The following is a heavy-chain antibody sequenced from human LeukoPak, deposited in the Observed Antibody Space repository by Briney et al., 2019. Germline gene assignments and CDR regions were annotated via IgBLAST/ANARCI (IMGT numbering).Heavy chain of an antibody. J-gene: IGHJ4*02. V-gene: IGHV3-13*01. CDR1: GFDFSRSD. Sequence: GGSLRLSCAASGFDFSRSDMHWVRQVTGKGLEWVSGIGTAGDTFYPDSVKGRFTISRENGKNSLYLQMSSLRAGDTAVYYCARTRIISGVRGLQMRYFDYWGQGTLVTVSS. CDR2: IGTAGDT. CDR3: ARTRIISGVRGLQMRYFDY. D-gene: IGHD3-10*01.